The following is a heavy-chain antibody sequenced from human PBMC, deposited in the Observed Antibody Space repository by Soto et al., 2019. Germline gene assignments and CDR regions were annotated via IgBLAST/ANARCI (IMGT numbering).Heavy chain of an antibody. J-gene: IGHJ4*02. V-gene: IGHV1-2*02. CDR2: VNPKTGDT. CDR1: GYTFTAYY. CDR3: ARQLAYCGGDCYTEPIDY. D-gene: IGHD2-21*02. Sequence: QAQLVQSGAEVKKPGASVKVSCKTSGYTFTAYYIHWVRQAPGQGLEWVGWVNPKTGDTKYAQKLQGRVTMTGDTSINTVYMKLLMLRSDDTAVYYCARQLAYCGGDCYTEPIDYCGQGTLVTVSS.